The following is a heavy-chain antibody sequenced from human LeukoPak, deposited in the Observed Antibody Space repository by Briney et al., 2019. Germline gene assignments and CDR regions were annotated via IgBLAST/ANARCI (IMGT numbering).Heavy chain of an antibody. CDR1: GYSFTSYW. Sequence: GESLKISCKGSGYSFTSYWIGWVRQMPGKGLEWMGIISPGDSDARYSPSFQGQVTISADKSINTAYLQWSSLKASDTAMYYCARQAYCGGDCSANFDYWGQGTLVTVSS. V-gene: IGHV5-51*01. CDR2: ISPGDSDA. D-gene: IGHD2-21*02. J-gene: IGHJ4*02. CDR3: ARQAYCGGDCSANFDY.